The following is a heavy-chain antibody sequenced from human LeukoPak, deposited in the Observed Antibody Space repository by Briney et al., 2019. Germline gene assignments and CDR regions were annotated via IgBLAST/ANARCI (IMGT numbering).Heavy chain of an antibody. D-gene: IGHD3-10*01. J-gene: IGHJ3*02. CDR2: INPSGGRT. Sequence: VASVKVSCKASGYTFTSYYMHWVRQAPGQGLEWMGIINPSGGRTNYAPKFQGRVTMTRDTATSTVYMELSSLRSEDTAVYYCVRDGEVIIKPAASFPHDAFDIWGQGTTVTVSS. V-gene: IGHV1-46*01. CDR3: VRDGEVIIKPAASFPHDAFDI. CDR1: GYTFTSYY.